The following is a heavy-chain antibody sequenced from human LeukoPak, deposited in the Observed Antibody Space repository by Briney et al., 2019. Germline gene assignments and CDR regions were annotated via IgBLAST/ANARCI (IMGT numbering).Heavy chain of an antibody. D-gene: IGHD1-26*01. J-gene: IGHJ6*03. CDR2: IWYDGNNK. CDR3: AKDLYSRLENYYYYHMDV. V-gene: IGHV3-30*02. Sequence: GGSLRLSCAASGFTFSNYGMHWVRQAPGKGLEWVAFIWYDGNNKYYADSVKGRFTISRDNSKNTLYVQMNSLRAEDTAVYYCAKDLYSRLENYYYYHMDVWGKGTTVTVSS. CDR1: GFTFSNYG.